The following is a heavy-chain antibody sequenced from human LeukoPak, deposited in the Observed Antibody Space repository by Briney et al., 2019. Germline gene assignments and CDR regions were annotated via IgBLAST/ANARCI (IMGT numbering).Heavy chain of an antibody. D-gene: IGHD2-21*02. J-gene: IGHJ4*02. CDR2: VYYSGIT. V-gene: IGHV4-59*01. CDR1: AGSISTYY. CDR3: AREGDSSNFDF. Sequence: SETLSLTCTVSAGSISTYYWSWIRQPPGKALEWVGYVYYSGITNSNPSLTSRVTIEVDTSKNQFSLRLRSVTAADTAVYYCAREGDSSNFDFWGQGILVTVSS.